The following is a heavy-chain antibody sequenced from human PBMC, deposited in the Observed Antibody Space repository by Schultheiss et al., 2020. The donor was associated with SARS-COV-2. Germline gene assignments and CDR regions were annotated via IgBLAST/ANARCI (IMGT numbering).Heavy chain of an antibody. Sequence: SETLSLTCAVSGGSISSGGYYWSWIRQHPGKGLEWIGYIYHSGSTNYNPSLKSRVTISLDTSKNQFSLKLDSMTAADTAVYYCARDRSGYGSDGMDVWGQGTTVTVSS. CDR1: GGSISSGGYY. D-gene: IGHD3-10*01. V-gene: IGHV4-61*08. CDR2: IYHSGST. CDR3: ARDRSGYGSDGMDV. J-gene: IGHJ6*02.